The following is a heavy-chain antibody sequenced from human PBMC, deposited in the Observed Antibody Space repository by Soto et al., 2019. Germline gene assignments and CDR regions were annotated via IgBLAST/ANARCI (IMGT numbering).Heavy chain of an antibody. CDR3: ARLDYYGSGSYYKGRKLDY. Sequence: ASVKVSCKASGYTFTSYGISWVRQAPGQGLEWMGWISAYNGNTNYAQKLQGRVTMTTDTSTSTAYMELRSLRSDNTAVYYCARLDYYGSGSYYKGRKLDYWGQGTLVTVSS. CDR1: GYTFTSYG. V-gene: IGHV1-18*01. CDR2: ISAYNGNT. D-gene: IGHD3-10*01. J-gene: IGHJ4*02.